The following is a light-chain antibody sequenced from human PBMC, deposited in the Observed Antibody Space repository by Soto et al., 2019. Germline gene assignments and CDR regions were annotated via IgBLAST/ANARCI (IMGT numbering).Light chain of an antibody. CDR3: QQYYSTPYT. Sequence: DIVMTQSPDSLAVSLGERATINCKSSQSVLYSSNNKNFLAWFQQRPGQPPKLLIYCASTRESGVPDRFSGSGSGKDFTLPISSLQAEDGAFYYCQQYYSTPYTFGGGTRVEIK. CDR2: CAS. V-gene: IGKV4-1*01. CDR1: QSVLYSSNNKNF. J-gene: IGKJ4*01.